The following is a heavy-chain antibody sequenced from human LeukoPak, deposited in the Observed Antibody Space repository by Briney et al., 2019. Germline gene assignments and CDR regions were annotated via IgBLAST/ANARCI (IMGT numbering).Heavy chain of an antibody. CDR2: INHSGST. V-gene: IGHV4-34*01. CDR1: GGSISSYY. Sequence: SETLSLTCTVSGGSISSYYWSWIRQPPGKGLEWIGEINHSGSTNYNPSLKSRVTISVDTSKNQFSLKLSSVTAADTAVYYCARLWRAFDIWGQGTMVTVSS. J-gene: IGHJ3*02. D-gene: IGHD3-16*01. CDR3: ARLWRAFDI.